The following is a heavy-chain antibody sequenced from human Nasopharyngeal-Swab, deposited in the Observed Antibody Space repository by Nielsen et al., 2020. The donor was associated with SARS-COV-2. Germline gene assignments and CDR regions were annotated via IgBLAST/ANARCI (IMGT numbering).Heavy chain of an antibody. J-gene: IGHJ6*02. V-gene: IGHV1-46*01. CDR3: ATFPFYDLLTGSDYYGLDF. D-gene: IGHD3-9*01. Sequence: SARYSQNFQGRVTMTRDTSTSTVYMELSSLRSEDTAVYYCATFPFYDLLTGSDYYGLDFWGQGTTVTVSS. CDR2: SA.